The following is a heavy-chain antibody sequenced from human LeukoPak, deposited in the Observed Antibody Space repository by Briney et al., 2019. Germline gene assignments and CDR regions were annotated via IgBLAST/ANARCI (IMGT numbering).Heavy chain of an antibody. D-gene: IGHD3-9*01. J-gene: IGHJ3*02. Sequence: ASVKVSCKASGYTFTGYYMHWVRQAPGQRLEWMGWINPNSGGTNYAQKFQGRVTMTRDTSISTAYMELSRLRSDDTAVYYCARDLISYDILTGYYTRNAFDIWGQGTMVTVSS. V-gene: IGHV1-2*02. CDR2: INPNSGGT. CDR3: ARDLISYDILTGYYTRNAFDI. CDR1: GYTFTGYY.